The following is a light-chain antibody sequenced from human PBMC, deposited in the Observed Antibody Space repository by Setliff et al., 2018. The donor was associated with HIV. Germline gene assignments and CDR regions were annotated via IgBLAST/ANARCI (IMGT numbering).Light chain of an antibody. J-gene: IGLJ1*01. CDR3: SSSRRSSFSSYV. CDR1: SSDVGAYDY. CDR2: EVS. V-gene: IGLV2-14*01. Sequence: QSALAQPASVSGSPGQSITSSCTGTSSDVGAYDYVSWYQKHPGKAPKLIIYEVSTRPSGVSSRFSGSKSGYTASLTISGLQAADEADYYCSSSRRSSFSSYVFGSGTNVTVL.